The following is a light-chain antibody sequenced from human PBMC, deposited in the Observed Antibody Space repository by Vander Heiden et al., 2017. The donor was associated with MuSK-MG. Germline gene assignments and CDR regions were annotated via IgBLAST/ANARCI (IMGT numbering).Light chain of an antibody. V-gene: IGLV2-14*01. CDR2: ECS. J-gene: IGLJ3*02. CDR3: SSYTTASARG. CDR1: SSDIGGYNY. Sequence: QSALTQPASVSGSPGQSITISCTGSSSDIGGYNYLSWYQPPPGQVPTLVIYECSKRPSGVSPRFSGSKSDNTASLTISGLQAEDEADYYCSSYTTASARGFGGGTRLTVL.